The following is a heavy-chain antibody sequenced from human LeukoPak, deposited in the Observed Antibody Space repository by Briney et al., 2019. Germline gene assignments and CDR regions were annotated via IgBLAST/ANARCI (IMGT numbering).Heavy chain of an antibody. CDR1: GFTVSSNY. J-gene: IGHJ6*02. CDR2: IYSGGST. Sequence: GGSLRLSCAASGFTVSSNYMSWVRQAPGKGLEWVSVIYSGGSTYYADSVKGRFTISRDNSKNTLYLQMNSLRAEDTAVYYCARDRVWYCSSTSCHSGGRLGMDVWGQGTTVTVSS. CDR3: ARDRVWYCSSTSCHSGGRLGMDV. V-gene: IGHV3-53*01. D-gene: IGHD2-2*01.